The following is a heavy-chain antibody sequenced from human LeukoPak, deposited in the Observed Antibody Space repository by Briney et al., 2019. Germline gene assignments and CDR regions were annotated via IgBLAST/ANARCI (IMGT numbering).Heavy chain of an antibody. J-gene: IGHJ4*02. CDR3: ARATGGYYDYFDY. D-gene: IGHD3-22*01. CDR2: INPTGGST. CDR1: GYTFTSYY. Sequence: GASVKVSCKASGYTFTSYYMHWVRQAPGQGLEWMGLINPTGGSTGYAQKFQGRVTMTRDMSTSTDYMELSSLRSEDTAIYYCARATGGYYDYFDYWGQGTLVTVSS. V-gene: IGHV1-46*01.